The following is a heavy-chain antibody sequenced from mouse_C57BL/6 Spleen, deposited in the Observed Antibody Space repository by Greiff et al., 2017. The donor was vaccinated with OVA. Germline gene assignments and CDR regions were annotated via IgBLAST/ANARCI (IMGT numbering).Heavy chain of an antibody. CDR2: SRNKANDYTT. CDR1: GFTFSDFY. V-gene: IGHV7-1*01. Sequence: EVQRVESGGGLVQSGRSLRLSCATSGFTFSDFYMEWVRQAPGKGLEWIAASRNKANDYTTEYSASVKGRFIVSRDTSQSILYLQMNALRAEDTAIYYCARDAGYDPYAMDYWGQGTSVTVSS. D-gene: IGHD2-3*01. J-gene: IGHJ4*01. CDR3: ARDAGYDPYAMDY.